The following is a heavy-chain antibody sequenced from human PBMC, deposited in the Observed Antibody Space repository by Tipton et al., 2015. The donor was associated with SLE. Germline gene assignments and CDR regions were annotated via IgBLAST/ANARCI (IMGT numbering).Heavy chain of an antibody. D-gene: IGHD6-13*01. J-gene: IGHJ2*01. V-gene: IGHV3-53*04. CDR2: IYSGGST. CDR3: AREGSAAGRYFDL. Sequence: SLRLSCAASGFTVSSNYMSWVRRAPGKGLEWVSVIYSGGSTYYADSVKGRFTISRHNSKNTLYLQMNSLRAEDTAVDYCAREGSAAGRYFDLWGRGTLVTVSS. CDR1: GFTVSSNY.